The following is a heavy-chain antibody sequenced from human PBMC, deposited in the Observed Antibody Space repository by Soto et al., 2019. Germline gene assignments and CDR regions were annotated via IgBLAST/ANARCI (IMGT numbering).Heavy chain of an antibody. D-gene: IGHD6-25*01. CDR2: ISGSGGST. Sequence: GGSLRLSCAASGFTFSSYAMSWVRQAPGKGLEWVSAISGSGGSTYYAESVKGLFTISRDNSKNTLYLQMNSLRAEDTAVYYCAKDRGYYYYYYGMDVWGQGTTVTVSS. V-gene: IGHV3-23*01. J-gene: IGHJ6*02. CDR1: GFTFSSYA. CDR3: AKDRGYYYYYYGMDV.